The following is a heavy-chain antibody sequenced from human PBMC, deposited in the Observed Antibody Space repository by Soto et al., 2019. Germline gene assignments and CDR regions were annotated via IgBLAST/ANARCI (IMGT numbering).Heavy chain of an antibody. CDR2: VYWDGDK. CDR3: AQCMGGVASF. Sequence: QITLNESGPALGKPTQTLTLTCTFSGFSLNTRDVGVGWIRQPPGKALEWLGGVYWDGDKTYSPSRNSRLTITKDTPKNQVVLRMTKMDPVDTATYSCAQCMGGVASFWGQGTLVTVSS. D-gene: IGHD3-16*01. CDR1: GFSLNTRDVG. J-gene: IGHJ4*02. V-gene: IGHV2-5*02.